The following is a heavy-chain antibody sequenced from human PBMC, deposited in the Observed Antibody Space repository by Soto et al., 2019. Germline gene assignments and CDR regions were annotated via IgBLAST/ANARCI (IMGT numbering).Heavy chain of an antibody. CDR3: AINYYDSSGYLY. D-gene: IGHD3-22*01. CDR1: GHTLINYY. J-gene: IGHJ4*02. Sequence: RASVKVSCKTSGHTLINYYMHWVRQAPGQGLDWLGKIDPSGNGTSYAERFQGRITLTSDTSTKTVYVELSSLRSEDTAIYYCAINYYDSSGYLYWGQGTLVTVSS. CDR2: IDPSGNGT. V-gene: IGHV1-46*01.